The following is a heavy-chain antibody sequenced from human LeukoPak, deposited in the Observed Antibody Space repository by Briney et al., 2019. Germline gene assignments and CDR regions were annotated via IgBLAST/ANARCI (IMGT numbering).Heavy chain of an antibody. J-gene: IGHJ4*02. V-gene: IGHV4-4*07. Sequence: PSETLSLTCTVSGDSISSYYWSWIRQPAGKGLEWVGRIYRSETTNYNPSLKGRVTMSVDTSKNQLSLKLSSVTAADTAVYYCARGRTLVGGSDHWGQGTLVTVSS. CDR2: IYRSETT. CDR1: GDSISSYY. CDR3: ARGRTLVGGSDH. D-gene: IGHD4-23*01.